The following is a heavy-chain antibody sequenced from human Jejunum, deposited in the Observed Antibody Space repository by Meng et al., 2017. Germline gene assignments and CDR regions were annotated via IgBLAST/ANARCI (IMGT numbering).Heavy chain of an antibody. D-gene: IGHD2-21*02. Sequence: SCAASGSSFRTYWMHWVRQAPGKGLEWVSHVNSAGSTATYADSVKGRFAISRDNAKNTLYLQMDSLRAEDTAVYYCVREGKVTFDCWGQGTLVTVSS. CDR3: VREGKVTFDC. V-gene: IGHV3-74*01. CDR2: VNSAGSTA. CDR1: GSSFRTYW. J-gene: IGHJ4*02.